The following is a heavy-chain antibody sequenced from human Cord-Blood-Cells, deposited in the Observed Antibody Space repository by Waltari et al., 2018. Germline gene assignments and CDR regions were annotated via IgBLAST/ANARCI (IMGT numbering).Heavy chain of an antibody. CDR3: TRPDSSGWPYWYFDL. D-gene: IGHD6-19*01. J-gene: IGHJ2*01. CDR2: IRSKANSYAT. V-gene: IGHV3-73*02. Sequence: EVQLVESRGGLVQPGGSLKLSCAASGFTFSGSAMHWVRQASGKGLEWVGRIRSKANSYATAYAASVKGRFTISRDDSKNTAYLQMNSLKTEDTAVYYCTRPDSSGWPYWYFDLWGRGTLVTVSS. CDR1: GFTFSGSA.